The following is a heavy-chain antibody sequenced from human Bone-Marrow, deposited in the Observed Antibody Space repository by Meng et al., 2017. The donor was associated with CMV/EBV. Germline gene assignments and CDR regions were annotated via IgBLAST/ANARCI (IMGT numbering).Heavy chain of an antibody. CDR2: INPNSGAT. CDR3: ARDQTEWFDP. V-gene: IGHV1-2*02. CDR1: GYIFTAWE. Sequence: VSCKASGYIFTAWEMNWVRQAPGQGLEWMGWINPNSGATKYAQKFPGRVTMTRATSISTVYMELRRLRSDDTAVYYCARDQTEWFDPWGQGTLVTVSS. J-gene: IGHJ5*02.